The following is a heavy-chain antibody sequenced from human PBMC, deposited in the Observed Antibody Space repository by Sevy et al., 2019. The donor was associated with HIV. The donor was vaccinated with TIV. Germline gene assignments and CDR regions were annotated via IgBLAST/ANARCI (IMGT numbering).Heavy chain of an antibody. Sequence: GGSLRLSCAASGFTFSNYWMSWVRQAPGKGLEWVANIKEDGSEKNYVDSVKGRSTISRDNAKNSLYLQMNSLRAEDTAIYYCARDLPPSATTVAHFDYWGQGTLVTVSS. CDR1: GFTFSNYW. V-gene: IGHV3-7*01. CDR2: IKEDGSEK. D-gene: IGHD4-17*01. CDR3: ARDLPPSATTVAHFDY. J-gene: IGHJ4*02.